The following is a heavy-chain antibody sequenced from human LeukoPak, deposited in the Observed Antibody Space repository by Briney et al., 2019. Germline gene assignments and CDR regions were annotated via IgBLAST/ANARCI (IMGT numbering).Heavy chain of an antibody. J-gene: IGHJ3*02. V-gene: IGHV4-39*01. CDR3: ARGFSGSYKGIFDI. Sequence: PSETLSLTCTVSGGSISSSSYYWGWIRQPPGNGLEWIGIIHHTGSTYYNPSLKSRVTISADTSKNQFSLRLSSVTAADTAVYYCARGFSGSYKGIFDIWGQGTMVTVSS. CDR2: IHHTGST. CDR1: GGSISSSSYY. D-gene: IGHD1-26*01.